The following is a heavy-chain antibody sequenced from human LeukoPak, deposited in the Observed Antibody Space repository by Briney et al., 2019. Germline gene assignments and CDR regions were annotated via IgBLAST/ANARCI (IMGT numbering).Heavy chain of an antibody. CDR3: TTYVGTMVRGVITNTHN. D-gene: IGHD3-10*01. J-gene: IGHJ4*02. CDR2: IKSKTDGGTT. Sequence: GGSLRLSCAASGFTFSNARMSWVRQAPGKGLEWVGRIKSKTDGGTTDYAAPVKGRFTISRDDSKNTLYLQMNSLKTEDTAVYYCTTYVGTMVRGVITNTHNWGQGTLVTVSS. CDR1: GFTFSNAR. V-gene: IGHV3-15*01.